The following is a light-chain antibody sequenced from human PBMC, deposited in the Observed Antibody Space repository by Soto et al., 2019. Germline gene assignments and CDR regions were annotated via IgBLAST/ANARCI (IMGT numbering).Light chain of an antibody. V-gene: IGKV3-11*01. Sequence: EIVLTQSPATLSLSPGERATLSCRASQSVSSYLAWYQQKPGQAPRLLIYDASNRATGIPARFSGSVSGTDGTITISSLEKEDGSVYYCQQRSNWTITFGQGTRLEIK. CDR3: QQRSNWTIT. CDR2: DAS. J-gene: IGKJ5*01. CDR1: QSVSSY.